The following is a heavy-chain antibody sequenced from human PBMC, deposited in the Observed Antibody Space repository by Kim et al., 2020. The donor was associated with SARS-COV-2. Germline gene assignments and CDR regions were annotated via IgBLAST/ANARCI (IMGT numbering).Heavy chain of an antibody. CDR3: ARGPFVVVVAATNNWFDP. J-gene: IGHJ5*02. D-gene: IGHD2-15*01. CDR1: GYSISSGYY. Sequence: SETLSLTCTVSGYSISSGYYWGWIRQPPGKGLEWIGSIYHSGSTYYNPSLKSRVTISVDTSKNQFSLKLSSVTAADTAVYYCARGPFVVVVAATNNWFDPWGQGTLVTVSS. CDR2: IYHSGST. V-gene: IGHV4-38-2*02.